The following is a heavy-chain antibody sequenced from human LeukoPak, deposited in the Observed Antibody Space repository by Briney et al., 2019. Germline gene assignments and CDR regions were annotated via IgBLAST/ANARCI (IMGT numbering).Heavy chain of an antibody. CDR3: ARGPTYYYDSSGYPFDY. D-gene: IGHD3-22*01. CDR1: GFTFSSYS. Sequence: GGSLSLSCAASGFTFSSYSVNWVRQAPGKGLEWVSSISSSSSYIYYADSVKGRFTISRDNAKNSLYLQMNSLRAEDTAVYYCARGPTYYYDSSGYPFDYWGQGTLVTVSS. J-gene: IGHJ4*02. V-gene: IGHV3-21*01. CDR2: ISSSSSYI.